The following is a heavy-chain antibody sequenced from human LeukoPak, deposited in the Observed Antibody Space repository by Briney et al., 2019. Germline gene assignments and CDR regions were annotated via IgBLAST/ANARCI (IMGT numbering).Heavy chain of an antibody. J-gene: IGHJ4*02. CDR2: INPNSGGT. Sequence: ASVKVSCKASGYTFTGYYMHWVQQAPGQGLEWMGWINPNSGGTNYAQKFQGRVTMTRDTSISTAYMELSRLRSDDTAVYYCARRCSGGSCYLDYWGQGTLVTVSS. CDR1: GYTFTGYY. CDR3: ARRCSGGSCYLDY. D-gene: IGHD2-15*01. V-gene: IGHV1-2*02.